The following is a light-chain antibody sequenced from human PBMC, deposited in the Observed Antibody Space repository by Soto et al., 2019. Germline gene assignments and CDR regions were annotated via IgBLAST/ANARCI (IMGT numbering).Light chain of an antibody. CDR1: SGHIRYA. Sequence: QSVLTQSPSASASLGASVKLTCSLSSGHIRYAIAWHQQQPEKGPRYLMKVDSDGSHSKGDGIPDRFSGSTSGTERYLTISSLQSEDEADYYCSSYAGSNNLVFGGGTKLTVL. J-gene: IGLJ2*01. V-gene: IGLV4-69*01. CDR3: SSYAGSNNLV. CDR2: VDSDGSH.